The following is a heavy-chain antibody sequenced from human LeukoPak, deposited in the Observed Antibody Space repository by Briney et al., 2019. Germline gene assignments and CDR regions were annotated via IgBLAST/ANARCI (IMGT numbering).Heavy chain of an antibody. CDR2: ISAYNGNT. J-gene: IGHJ6*02. V-gene: IGHV1-18*01. D-gene: IGHD3-10*01. CDR1: GYTFTSYG. CDR3: ARHSYYYGSGSYGDYYYYGMDV. Sequence: ASVKVSCKASGYTFTSYGISWVRQAPGQGLEWMGWISAYNGNTNYAQKLQGRVTMITDTSTSTAYMELRSLRSDDTAVYYCARHSYYYGSGSYGDYYYYGMDVWGQGTTVTVSS.